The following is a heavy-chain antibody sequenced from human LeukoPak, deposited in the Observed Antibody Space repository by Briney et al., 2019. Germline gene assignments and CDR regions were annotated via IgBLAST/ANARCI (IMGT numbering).Heavy chain of an antibody. CDR3: ARDQDSSSGWFDP. D-gene: IGHD6-6*01. V-gene: IGHV1-69*05. CDR2: IIPNFGTA. CDR1: GGTFSSYA. J-gene: IGHJ5*02. Sequence: SVKVSCKASGGTFSSYAISWVRQAPGQGLEWMGGIIPNFGTANYAQKFQGRVTITTDESTSTAYMELSSLRSEDTAVYYCARDQDSSSGWFDPWGQGTLVTVSS.